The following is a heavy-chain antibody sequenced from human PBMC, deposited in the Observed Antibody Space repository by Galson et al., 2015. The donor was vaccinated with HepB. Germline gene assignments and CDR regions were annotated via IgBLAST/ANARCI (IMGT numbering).Heavy chain of an antibody. J-gene: IGHJ5*02. CDR1: GGSISSYY. D-gene: IGHD3-22*01. CDR3: ARGFLTYYYDSSGYRLGWFDP. V-gene: IGHV4-59*12. CDR2: IYYSGST. Sequence: SETLSLTCTVSGGSISSYYWSWIRQPPGKGLEWIGYIYYSGSTNYNPSLKSRVTISVDTSKNQFSLKLSAVTAADTAVYYCARGFLTYYYDSSGYRLGWFDPCGQRTLVTVSS.